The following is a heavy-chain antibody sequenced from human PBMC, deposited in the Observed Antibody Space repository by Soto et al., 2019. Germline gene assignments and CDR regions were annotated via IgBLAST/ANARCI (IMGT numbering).Heavy chain of an antibody. Sequence: QVQLVQSGAEVKKPGSSVKVSCKASGGTFSSYAIIWVRQAPGQGLEWMGGIIPIFGTANYAQKFQGRVTITADESASTAYMELSSLRSEDTAVYYCARGRRRYYDFWSGYTALEVWGQGTTVTVSS. V-gene: IGHV1-69*12. CDR3: ARGRRRYYDFWSGYTALEV. CDR1: GGTFSSYA. CDR2: IIPIFGTA. J-gene: IGHJ6*02. D-gene: IGHD3-3*01.